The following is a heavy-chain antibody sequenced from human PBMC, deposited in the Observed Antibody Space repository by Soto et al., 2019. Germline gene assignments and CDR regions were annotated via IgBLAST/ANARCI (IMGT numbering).Heavy chain of an antibody. CDR1: GGSVSSGSYY. V-gene: IGHV4-61*01. J-gene: IGHJ6*02. D-gene: IGHD2-15*01. CDR3: ARVVVEDIVVVVAAGGPLDYYGMDV. Sequence: PSETLSLTCTVSGGSVSSGSYYWSWIRQPPGKGLEWIGYIYYSGSTNYSPSLKSRVTISVDTSKNQFSLKLSSVTAADTAVYYCARVVVEDIVVVVAAGGPLDYYGMDVWGQGTTVTVSS. CDR2: IYYSGST.